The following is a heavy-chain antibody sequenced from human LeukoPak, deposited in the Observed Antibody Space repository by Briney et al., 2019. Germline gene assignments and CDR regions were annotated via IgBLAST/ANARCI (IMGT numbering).Heavy chain of an antibody. CDR2: IYFSGTP. V-gene: IGHV4-39*01. CDR3: ARTSSWYAGAWFDS. D-gene: IGHD6-13*01. CDR1: RGSIRTADYY. J-gene: IGHJ5*01. Sequence: SETLSLTCTVSRGSIRTADYYWAWVRQPPGEGPDWLGSIYFSGTPYFNPSLKSRVAVSIDTSKNQFSLKVTSVNASDTAVYFCARTSSWYAGAWFDSWGQGTLVTVSS.